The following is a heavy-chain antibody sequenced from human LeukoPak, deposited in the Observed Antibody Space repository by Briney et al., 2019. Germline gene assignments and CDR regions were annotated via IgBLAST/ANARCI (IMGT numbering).Heavy chain of an antibody. Sequence: SETLSLTCTVSGDSSSNTIYYWGWIRQPPGKGLEWIVSIDYSGSTYYNPSLRSRATISIDTSKHQFSLKLSSVTAADTAVYYCAREYTLYRSGWFLDYWGQGTVVTVSS. D-gene: IGHD6-19*01. CDR1: GDSSSNTIYY. J-gene: IGHJ4*02. CDR2: IDYSGST. V-gene: IGHV4-39*07. CDR3: AREYTLYRSGWFLDY.